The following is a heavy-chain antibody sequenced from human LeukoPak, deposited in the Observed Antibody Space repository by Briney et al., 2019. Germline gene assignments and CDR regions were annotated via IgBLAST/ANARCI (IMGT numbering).Heavy chain of an antibody. CDR2: IYYSGST. J-gene: IGHJ4*02. Sequence: PSETLSLTCTVSGGSISSYYWSWIRQPPGKGLEWIGYIYYSGSTYYNPSLKSRVTISVDTSKNQFSLKLSSVTAADTAVYYCARDDSRATLFWGQGTLVTVSS. D-gene: IGHD3-22*01. CDR3: ARDDSRATLF. CDR1: GGSISSYY. V-gene: IGHV4-59*12.